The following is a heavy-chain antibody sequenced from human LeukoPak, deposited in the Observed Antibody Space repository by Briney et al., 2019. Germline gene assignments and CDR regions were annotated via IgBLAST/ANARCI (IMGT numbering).Heavy chain of an antibody. V-gene: IGHV4-59*01. CDR2: IYYSGST. CDR1: GGSISSYY. D-gene: IGHD4-11*01. Sequence: PSETLSLTCTVAGGSISSYYWSWVRQPPGKGLEWLGYIYYSGSTNYNPSLKSRVTISVDTSKNQFSLKLSSVTAADTAVYYCARSPPDYSIRYFDYWGQGTLVTVSS. CDR3: ARSPPDYSIRYFDY. J-gene: IGHJ4*02.